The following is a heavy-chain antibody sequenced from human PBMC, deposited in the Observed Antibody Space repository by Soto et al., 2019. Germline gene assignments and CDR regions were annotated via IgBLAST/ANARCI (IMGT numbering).Heavy chain of an antibody. CDR3: ARDQRIAFDY. CDR1: GYTFTSYD. V-gene: IGHV1-3*05. CDR2: INAGNGNT. J-gene: IGHJ4*02. Sequence: QVQLVQSGAEEKKPGASVKVSCKASGYTFTSYDMSWVRQAPGQRLEWMGWINAGNGNTKYSEKFQGRVTITRDTSASTAYMELSSLRSEDTAVYYCARDQRIAFDYWGQGTLVTVSS. D-gene: IGHD6-25*01.